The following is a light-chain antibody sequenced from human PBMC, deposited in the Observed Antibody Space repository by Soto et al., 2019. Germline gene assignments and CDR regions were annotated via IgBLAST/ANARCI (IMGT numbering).Light chain of an antibody. Sequence: DIQMTQSPFSLSASVGDRVTITCRASQGTRNLGWFQQKPGEAPKRLIYATSNLEGGVPSRFSGSGSGTEFTLTISSLQPEDFATYFCLQHNTYPYTFGQGTKVDIK. V-gene: IGKV1-17*01. CDR3: LQHNTYPYT. CDR1: QGTRN. J-gene: IGKJ2*01. CDR2: ATS.